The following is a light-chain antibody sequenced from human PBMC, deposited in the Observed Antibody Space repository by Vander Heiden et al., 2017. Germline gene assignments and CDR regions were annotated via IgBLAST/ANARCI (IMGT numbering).Light chain of an antibody. CDR3: QHSYSTLPA. CDR1: EPISTF. V-gene: IGKV1-39*01. J-gene: IGKJ1*01. CDR2: LAS. Sequence: DIQMTQSPSSLAASVGDRVTITCRASEPISTFLNWYQQKPGTAPKVLIYLASDLQSGVPSRFSGSGSGTDFTLTISSLQPEDSATYYCQHSYSTLPAFGPGTKVEI.